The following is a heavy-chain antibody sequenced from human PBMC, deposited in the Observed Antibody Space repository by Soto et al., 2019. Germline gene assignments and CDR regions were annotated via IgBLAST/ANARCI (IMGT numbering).Heavy chain of an antibody. CDR3: AQLLTGYYESSGYFYS. D-gene: IGHD3-22*01. J-gene: IGHJ4*02. V-gene: IGHV3-23*01. Sequence: HPGGSLRLSCAASGFTFSDYAMSWVRQAPGKGLEWVSAISGSGGSTYHADSVKGRFTISRDNSKNTLYLQMNSLRAEDTAVYYCAQLLTGYYESSGYFYSWGQGTLVTVSS. CDR2: ISGSGGST. CDR1: GFTFSDYA.